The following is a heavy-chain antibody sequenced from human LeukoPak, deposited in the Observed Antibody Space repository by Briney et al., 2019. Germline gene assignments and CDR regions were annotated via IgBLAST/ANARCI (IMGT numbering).Heavy chain of an antibody. CDR1: GFTFTTHW. D-gene: IGHD2-15*01. CDR3: ASTWVASTLA. CDR2: IKPDGSDT. V-gene: IGHV3-74*01. Sequence: GGSLRLSCGASGFTFTTHWIHWVRQAPGKGLVWVSRIKPDGSDTNYADSVKGRFTISRDNAKNSLYLQMNSLRAEATAVYYCASTWVASTLAWGQGTLVTVSS. J-gene: IGHJ4*02.